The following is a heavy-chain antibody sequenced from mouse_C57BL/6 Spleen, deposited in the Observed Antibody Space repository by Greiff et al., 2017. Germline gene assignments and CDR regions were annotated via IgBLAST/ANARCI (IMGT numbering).Heavy chain of an antibody. J-gene: IGHJ2*01. V-gene: IGHV1-82*01. CDR3: ARGGDYDVFDY. CDR1: GYAFSSSW. D-gene: IGHD2-4*01. Sequence: VQLQQSGPELVKPGASVKISCKASGYAFSSSWMNWVKQRPGKGLEWIGRIYPGDGATNYNGKFKGKATLTADKSSSTAYMQLSSLTSEDSAVYFCARGGDYDVFDYWGQGTTLTVSS. CDR2: IYPGDGAT.